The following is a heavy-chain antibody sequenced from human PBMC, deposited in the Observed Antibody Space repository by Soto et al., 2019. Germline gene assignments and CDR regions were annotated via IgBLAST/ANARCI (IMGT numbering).Heavy chain of an antibody. CDR1: GGSFSGYY. CDR3: ARGRNDFWSGYYGRPANFDY. V-gene: IGHV4-34*01. Sequence: ASETLSLTCAVYGGSFSGYYWSWIRKPPGKGLEWIGEINHSGSTNYNPSLKSRVTISVDTSKNQFSLKLSSVTAADTAVYYCARGRNDFWSGYYGRPANFDYWGQGTLVTVSS. J-gene: IGHJ4*02. D-gene: IGHD3-3*01. CDR2: INHSGST.